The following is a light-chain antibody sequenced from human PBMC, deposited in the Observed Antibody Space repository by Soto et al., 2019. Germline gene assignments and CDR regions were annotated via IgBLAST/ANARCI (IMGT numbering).Light chain of an antibody. CDR1: QSVSSSS. J-gene: IGKJ2*01. CDR3: QQYRRSPPYT. CDR2: GTS. Sequence: EIVLTQSPGTLSLSPGERATLSCRASQSVSSSSFAWYQQKPGQAPRLLIYGTSSRATGIPDRFSGSGSGTDFTLTISSLEPEDFAVYYGQQYRRSPPYTFGQGTKLEIK. V-gene: IGKV3-20*01.